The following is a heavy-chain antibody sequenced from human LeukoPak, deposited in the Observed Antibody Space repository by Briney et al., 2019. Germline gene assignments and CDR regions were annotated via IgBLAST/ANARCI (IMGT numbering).Heavy chain of an antibody. Sequence: GGSLRLSCAASGFTFSSYWMHWVRHTPGKGLVWVSRIKGDGSSTSYADSVKGRFTISRDNAKNTLYLQMNSLRAGDTAVYYCARDGYSFGHDFDYWGQGTLVTVSS. D-gene: IGHD5-18*01. CDR1: GFTFSSYW. CDR2: IKGDGSST. V-gene: IGHV3-74*01. CDR3: ARDGYSFGHDFDY. J-gene: IGHJ4*02.